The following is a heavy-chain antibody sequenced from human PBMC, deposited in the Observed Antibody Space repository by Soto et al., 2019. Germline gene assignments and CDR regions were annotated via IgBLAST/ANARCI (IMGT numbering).Heavy chain of an antibody. CDR1: GGSISSGGYY. J-gene: IGHJ4*02. CDR2: IYYSGST. V-gene: IGHV4-31*03. Sequence: QVQLQESGPGLVKSSQTLSLTCTVSGGSISSGGYYWSWIRQHPGKGLQWIGYIYYSGSTYYNPSLKSRVTISVDTSKNQFSLKLSSVTAADTAVYYCARGGTGYLGPLPFDYWGQGTLVTVSS. D-gene: IGHD3-9*01. CDR3: ARGGTGYLGPLPFDY.